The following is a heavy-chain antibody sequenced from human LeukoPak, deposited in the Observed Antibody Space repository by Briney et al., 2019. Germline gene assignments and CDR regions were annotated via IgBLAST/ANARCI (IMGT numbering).Heavy chain of an antibody. CDR2: ISGSGGST. CDR3: AKDGESGSYPDY. V-gene: IGHV3-23*01. D-gene: IGHD1-26*01. J-gene: IGHJ4*02. Sequence: SGGSLRLSCTASGFTFSSYAVSWVRQAPGKGLEWVSAISGSGGSTYSADSVKGRFTISRDNSKNTLYLQMNSLGAEDSAVYYCAKDGESGSYPDYWGQGTLVTVSS. CDR1: GFTFSSYA.